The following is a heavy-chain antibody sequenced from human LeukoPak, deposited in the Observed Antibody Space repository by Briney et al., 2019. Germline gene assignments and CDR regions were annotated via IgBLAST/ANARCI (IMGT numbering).Heavy chain of an antibody. Sequence: SETLSLTCTVSRGSISSGSYYWSWIRQPAGKGLEWVGRIYTNGTTNYNPSLKSRVTISVDTSKNQFSLKLSSVTAADTAVYYCAGGGYSYDYWGQGTLVTVSS. J-gene: IGHJ4*02. D-gene: IGHD5-18*01. CDR3: AGGGYSYDY. V-gene: IGHV4-61*02. CDR1: RGSISSGSYY. CDR2: IYTNGTT.